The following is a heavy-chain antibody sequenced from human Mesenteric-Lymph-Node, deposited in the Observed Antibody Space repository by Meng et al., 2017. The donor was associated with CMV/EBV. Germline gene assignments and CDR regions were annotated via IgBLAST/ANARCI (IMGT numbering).Heavy chain of an antibody. CDR1: GFTFDDYG. Sequence: GESLKISCAASGFTFDDYGMSWVRQAPGKGLEWVSAISGSGGSTYYADSVKGRFTISRDNSQNTLYLRMNSLRGEDTAVYYCAKHGESYYIDYWGQGTLVTVSS. V-gene: IGHV3-23*01. D-gene: IGHD1-26*01. CDR3: AKHGESYYIDY. CDR2: ISGSGGST. J-gene: IGHJ4*02.